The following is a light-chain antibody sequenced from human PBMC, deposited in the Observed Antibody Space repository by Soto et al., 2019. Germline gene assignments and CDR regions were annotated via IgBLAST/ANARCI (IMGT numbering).Light chain of an antibody. J-gene: IGKJ1*01. V-gene: IGKV3-15*01. CDR3: QQYDNWPQT. CDR1: QSVSNN. Sequence: EIVLTHSPGTLSLSPVEMATLSFRASQSVSNNYLAWYQQKPGQAPRLLIYGASTRATGIPARFSGRGSGTEFTLTISSLQSVDFAVYYCQQYDNWPQTFGQGTKVDIK. CDR2: GAS.